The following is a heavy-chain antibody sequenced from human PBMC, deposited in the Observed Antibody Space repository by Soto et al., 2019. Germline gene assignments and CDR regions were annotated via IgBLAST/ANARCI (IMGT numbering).Heavy chain of an antibody. D-gene: IGHD3-10*01. CDR1: GGSISSSHW. CDR3: ARDNGCDSGTYLSWFDP. V-gene: IGHV4-4*02. J-gene: IGHJ5*02. Sequence: PWETLSLTCAVSGGSISSSHWWNWVRQPPGKGLEWIGEIFHSGNTNYNPSLKSRLTISVDKSKNQFSLKLNSVTAADTAVYYCARDNGCDSGTYLSWFDPWGQGILVTVSS. CDR2: IFHSGNT.